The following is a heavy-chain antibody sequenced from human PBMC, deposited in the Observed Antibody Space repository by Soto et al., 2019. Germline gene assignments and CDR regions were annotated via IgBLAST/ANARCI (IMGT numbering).Heavy chain of an antibody. CDR3: ARHKRRFLEWPQENDY. D-gene: IGHD3-3*01. Sequence: GAPVKVSCKASGYTFTSYGISWVRQAPGQGLEWMGWISAYNGNTNYAQKLQGRVTMTTDTSTSTAYMELRSLRSDDTAVYYCARHKRRFLEWPQENDYWGQGTLVTVSS. CDR2: ISAYNGNT. CDR1: GYTFTSYG. V-gene: IGHV1-18*01. J-gene: IGHJ4*02.